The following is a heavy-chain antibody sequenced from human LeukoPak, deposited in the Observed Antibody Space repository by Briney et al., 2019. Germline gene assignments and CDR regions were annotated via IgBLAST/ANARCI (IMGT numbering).Heavy chain of an antibody. J-gene: IGHJ5*02. D-gene: IGHD3-22*01. CDR2: IYYSGST. CDR1: GGSISSGGYY. CDR3: AREVADYDSSGYYSSGDWFDP. V-gene: IGHV4-31*03. Sequence: PSETLSLTCTVSGGSISSGGYYWSWIRQHPGTGLEWIGYIYYSGSTYYNPSLKSRVTISVDTSKNQFSLKLSSVTAADTAVYYCAREVADYDSSGYYSSGDWFDPWGQGTLVTVSS.